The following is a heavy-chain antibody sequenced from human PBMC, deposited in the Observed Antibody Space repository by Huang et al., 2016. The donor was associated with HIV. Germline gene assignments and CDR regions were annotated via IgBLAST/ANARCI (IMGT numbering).Heavy chain of an antibody. CDR2: FHPENLEI. CDR3: AIGPRGIATTYFDY. CDR1: GSFVTEVS. D-gene: IGHD3-10*01. Sequence: QVHLLQSGTDMKKPGASVKVSCKVSGSFVTEVSMHWLRQTPGKGLEWMGGFHPENLEIFYAEKFKGRVTMTEDTDTAYLEMTSLKYDDTAIYYCAIGPRGIATTYFDYWGQGTLVTVSS. J-gene: IGHJ4*02. V-gene: IGHV1-24*01.